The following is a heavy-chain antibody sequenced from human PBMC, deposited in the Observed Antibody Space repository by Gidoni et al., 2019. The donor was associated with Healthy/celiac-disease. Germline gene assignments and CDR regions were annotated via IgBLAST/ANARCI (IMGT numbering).Heavy chain of an antibody. J-gene: IGHJ4*02. CDR1: GYTFTGYY. CDR2: MNPNSGGT. CDR3: ARGGYGSGSYCDY. Sequence: QVQLVQSAAEVKKPGASVKVSCKAPGYTFTGYYMHWVRQAPGQGLEWMGWMNPNSGGTNYAQKLQGWVTMTRDTFISTAYMELSRLRSDDTAVYYCARGGYGSGSYCDYWGQGTLVTVSS. D-gene: IGHD3-10*01. V-gene: IGHV1-2*04.